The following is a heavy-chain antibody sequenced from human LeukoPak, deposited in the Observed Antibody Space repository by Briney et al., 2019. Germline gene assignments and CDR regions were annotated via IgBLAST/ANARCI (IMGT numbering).Heavy chain of an antibody. CDR2: IYYSGST. J-gene: IGHJ4*02. D-gene: IGHD3-10*01. CDR1: GGSISSGSYY. V-gene: IGHV4-39*01. Sequence: SETLSLTCTVSGGSISSGSYYWSWIRQSAGKGLEWIGSIYYSGSTYYNPSLKSRVTISVDTSKNQFSLKLSSVTAADTAVYYCARPGFFGGSGSKPFDYWGQRTLVTVSS. CDR3: ARPGFFGGSGSKPFDY.